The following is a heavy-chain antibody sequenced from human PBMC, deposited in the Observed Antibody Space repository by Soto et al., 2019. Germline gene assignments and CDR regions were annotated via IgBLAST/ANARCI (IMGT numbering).Heavy chain of an antibody. CDR3: ARSNYYDSKKNYYYGMDV. V-gene: IGHV1-18*01. CDR2: ISAYNGNT. D-gene: IGHD3-22*01. J-gene: IGHJ6*02. CDR1: GYTFTSYG. Sequence: ASVKVSCKASGYTFTSYGISWVRQAPGQGLEWMGWISAYNGNTNYAQKLQARVTMTTDTSTSTAYMELRSLRSDDPAVYYCARSNYYDSKKNYYYGMDVWGQGPTVTV.